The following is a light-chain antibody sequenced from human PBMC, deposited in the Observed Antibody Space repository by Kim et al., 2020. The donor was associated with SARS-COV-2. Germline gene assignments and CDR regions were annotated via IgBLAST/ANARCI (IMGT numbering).Light chain of an antibody. V-gene: IGKV1-5*03. Sequence: SVSVGDSVTMTCRDSQTMSSRMAWYQQKPGKVPTLLIYEASTLESGVPSRFSGSRSGTEFTLTISSLQPDDFATYYCQQYNDYSATFGQGTKLEI. CDR2: EAS. CDR3: QQYNDYSAT. CDR1: QTMSSR. J-gene: IGKJ2*01.